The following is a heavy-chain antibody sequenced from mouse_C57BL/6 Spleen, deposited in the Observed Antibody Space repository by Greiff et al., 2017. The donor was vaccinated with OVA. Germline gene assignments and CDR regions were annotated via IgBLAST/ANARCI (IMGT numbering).Heavy chain of an antibody. J-gene: IGHJ4*01. D-gene: IGHD2-4*01. CDR3: ARSRLRDYYAMDY. CDR2: IYPSDSET. V-gene: IGHV1-61*01. Sequence: VQLQQSGAELVRPGSSVKLSCKASGYTFTSYWMDWVKQRPGQGLEWIGNIYPSDSETHYNQKFKDKATLTVDKSSSTAYMQLSSLTSEDSAVYYCARSRLRDYYAMDYWGQGTSVTVSS. CDR1: GYTFTSYW.